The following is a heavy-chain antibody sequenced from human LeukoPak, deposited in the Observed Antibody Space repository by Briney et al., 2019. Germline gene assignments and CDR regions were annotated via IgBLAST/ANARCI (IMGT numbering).Heavy chain of an antibody. D-gene: IGHD2-15*01. J-gene: IGHJ4*02. CDR3: ARDRGRDFAY. Sequence: GASVKVSCKASGYTFTGYYMHWVRRAPGQGLEWMGWINPNSGGTNYAQKFQGSVTMTRDTSSSTAYMELRRLISDDTPVYYCARDRGRDFAYWGQVTLVTVSS. V-gene: IGHV1-2*02. CDR1: GYTFTGYY. CDR2: INPNSGGT.